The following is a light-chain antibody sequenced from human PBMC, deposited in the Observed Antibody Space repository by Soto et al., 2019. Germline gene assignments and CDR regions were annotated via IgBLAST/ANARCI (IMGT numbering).Light chain of an antibody. Sequence: QSVLTQPPSVSGAPGQRVTISCTGSSSNIGAGYDVHWYQQLPGRAPKLLIYGNTNRPSGVPDRFSGSKSGTSASLAITGLQAEDEADYYCLSFASSLSVVFGGGTKRTVL. CDR2: GNT. CDR3: LSFASSLSVV. J-gene: IGLJ2*01. CDR1: SSNIGAGYD. V-gene: IGLV1-40*01.